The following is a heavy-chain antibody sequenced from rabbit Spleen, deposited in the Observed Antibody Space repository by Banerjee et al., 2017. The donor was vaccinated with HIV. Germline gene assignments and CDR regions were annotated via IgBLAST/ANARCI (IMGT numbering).Heavy chain of an antibody. CDR3: ARDTGSSFSSYGMDL. CDR2: INAITGKA. Sequence: QEQLVESGGGLVQPGGSLKLSCTASGFSFSSKAVMCWVRQAPGKGLEWIACINAITGKAVYASWAKGRFTFSKTSSTTVTLQMTSLTVADTATYFCARDTGSSFSSYGMDLWGPGTLVTVS. D-gene: IGHD8-1*01. J-gene: IGHJ6*01. CDR1: GFSFSSKAV. V-gene: IGHV1S45*01.